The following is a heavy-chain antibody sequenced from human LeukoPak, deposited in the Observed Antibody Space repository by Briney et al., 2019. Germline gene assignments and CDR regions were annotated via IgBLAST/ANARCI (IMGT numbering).Heavy chain of an antibody. CDR1: GGSFSGYY. V-gene: IGHV4-34*01. CDR2: INHSGST. CDR3: ASAGGGITGTRRSSWFDP. D-gene: IGHD1-20*01. J-gene: IGHJ5*02. Sequence: SETLSLTCAVYGGSFSGYYWSWIRQPPGKGLEWIGEINHSGSTNYNPSLKSRVTISVDTSKNQFSLKLSSVTAADTAVYYCASAGGGITGTRRSSWFDPWGQGTLVTVSS.